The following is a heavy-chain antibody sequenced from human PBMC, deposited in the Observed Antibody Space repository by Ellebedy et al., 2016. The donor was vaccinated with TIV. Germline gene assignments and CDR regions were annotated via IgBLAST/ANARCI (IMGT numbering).Heavy chain of an antibody. CDR3: AKRHSSGWYYFDY. J-gene: IGHJ4*02. CDR1: GFIFSSHG. D-gene: IGHD6-19*01. V-gene: IGHV3-30*18. Sequence: GESLKISXAASGFIFSSHGMHWVRQAPGKGLEWVAVISYDGTTKYYADSVKGRFTISRDNSKNTLYLQMNSLRAEDTAVYYCAKRHSSGWYYFDYWGQGTLVTVSS. CDR2: ISYDGTTK.